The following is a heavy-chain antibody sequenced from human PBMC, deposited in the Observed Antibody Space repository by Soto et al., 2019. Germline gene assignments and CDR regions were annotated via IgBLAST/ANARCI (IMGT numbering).Heavy chain of an antibody. D-gene: IGHD1-1*01. CDR1: GGSFSDTY. Sequence: SDTLSLTCAVYGGSFSDTYWNWFRQPPGKGLEWIGEINHNTNTIYNPSLTSRVTISVDTSKNHFSLKLTSATAADTAVYYCARVQDYWGQGILVTVSS. CDR2: INHNTNT. J-gene: IGHJ4*02. V-gene: IGHV4-34*01. CDR3: ARVQDY.